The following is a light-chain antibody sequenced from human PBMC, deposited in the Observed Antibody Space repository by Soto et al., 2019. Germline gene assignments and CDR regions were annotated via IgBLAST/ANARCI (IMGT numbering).Light chain of an antibody. CDR3: QQRSNWPPST. V-gene: IGKV3-11*01. CDR2: DAS. Sequence: EIVLTQSPAYLSLSPGERATLSCRASQSVSTFLLWYQQKPGQAPRLLIYDASNRATDIPARFSGSGSGTEFTLTISRLEPEDFAVYYCQQRSNWPPSTFGQGTRWRL. CDR1: QSVSTF. J-gene: IGKJ5*01.